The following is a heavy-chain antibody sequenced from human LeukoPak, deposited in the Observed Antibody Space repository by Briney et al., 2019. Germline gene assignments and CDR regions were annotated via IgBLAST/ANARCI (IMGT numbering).Heavy chain of an antibody. D-gene: IGHD3-16*01. V-gene: IGHV1-2*06. Sequence: ASVKVSCKTSGYTFTGYYMHWLRQAPGQGLEWMGRINPNSGGTYYAQKFRSRVTMTRDTSISTAYMELASLISDDTAVYYCAGGVLHVGGNSFDPWGQGTLVTVSS. J-gene: IGHJ5*02. CDR3: AGGVLHVGGNSFDP. CDR2: INPNSGGT. CDR1: GYTFTGYY.